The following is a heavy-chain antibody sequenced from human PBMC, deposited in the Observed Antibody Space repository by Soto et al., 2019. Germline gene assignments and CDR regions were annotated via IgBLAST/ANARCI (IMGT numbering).Heavy chain of an antibody. J-gene: IGHJ4*02. CDR3: ARDARLYCSSTSCYARGYFDY. Sequence: QVQLQESGPGLVKPSQTLSLTCTVSGGSISSGGYYWSWIRQHPGKGLEWIGYIYYSGSTYYNPSLERLVTISVATSKNQFSLQLSSVTAGDTAVYYCARDARLYCSSTSCYARGYFDYWGQGTLVTVSS. CDR2: IYYSGST. D-gene: IGHD2-2*01. CDR1: GGSISSGGYY. V-gene: IGHV4-31*01.